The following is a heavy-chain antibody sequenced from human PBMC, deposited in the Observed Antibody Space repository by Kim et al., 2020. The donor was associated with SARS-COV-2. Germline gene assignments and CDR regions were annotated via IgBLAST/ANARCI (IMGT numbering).Heavy chain of an antibody. CDR3: ARAYYRSTMSRYYCG. CDR1: GFSFSNYA. Sequence: GGSLRLSCAASGFSFSNYAMHWVRQAPGKGLEWVSLISNDGSSTYYADSVKGRFTISRDNAKNTLYLQMNSLRDEDTAVYYCARAYYRSTMSRYYCG. V-gene: IGHV3-30*07. CDR2: ISNDGSST. D-gene: IGHD2-2*01. J-gene: IGHJ6*01.